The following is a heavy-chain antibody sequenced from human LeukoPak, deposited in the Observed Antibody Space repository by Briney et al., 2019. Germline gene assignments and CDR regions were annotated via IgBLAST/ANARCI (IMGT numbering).Heavy chain of an antibody. CDR1: EFTFDDYA. CDR3: AKAAGFDYYYMDV. J-gene: IGHJ6*03. CDR2: ISWDGGST. Sequence: GGSLRLSCTALEFTFDDYAMHWVRQAPGKGLEWVSLISWDGGSTYYADSVKGRFTISRDNSKNSLYLQMNSLRAEDTALYYCAKAAGFDYYYMDVWGKGTTVTV. D-gene: IGHD6-25*01. V-gene: IGHV3-43D*04.